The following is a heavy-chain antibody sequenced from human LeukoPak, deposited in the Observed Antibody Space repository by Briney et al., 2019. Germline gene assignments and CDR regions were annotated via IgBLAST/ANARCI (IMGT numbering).Heavy chain of an antibody. D-gene: IGHD1-1*01. CDR3: AKGLETESRLDS. CDR2: INSDGINT. Sequence: GGSPRLSCAASGFTFSNYWMHWVRQAPGKGLVWVSRINSDGINTSYADAVKGRFTISSDKSKNTLFLQMNSLRAEDTALYYCAKGLETESRLDSWGQGTLVTVSS. CDR1: GFTFSNYW. V-gene: IGHV3-74*01. J-gene: IGHJ4*02.